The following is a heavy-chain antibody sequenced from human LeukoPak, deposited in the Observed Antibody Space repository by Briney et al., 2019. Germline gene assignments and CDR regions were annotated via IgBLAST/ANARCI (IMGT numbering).Heavy chain of an antibody. J-gene: IGHJ4*02. CDR3: ARVYSSSWTPFSFSWVGLPFPYFDY. Sequence: SETLSLTCTVSGGSISSSSYYWGWIRQPPGKGLGWIGSIYYSGSTYYNPSLKSRVTISVDTSKNQFSLKLSSVTAADTAVYYCARVYSSSWTPFSFSWVGLPFPYFDYWGQGTLVTVSS. D-gene: IGHD6-13*01. V-gene: IGHV4-39*07. CDR1: GGSISSSSYY. CDR2: IYYSGST.